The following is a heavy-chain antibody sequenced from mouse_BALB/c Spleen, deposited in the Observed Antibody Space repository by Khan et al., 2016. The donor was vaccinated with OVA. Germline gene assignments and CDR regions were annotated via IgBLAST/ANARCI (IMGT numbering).Heavy chain of an antibody. CDR1: GFTFSSYS. CDR3: ASHLTGSFAY. J-gene: IGHJ3*01. V-gene: IGHV5-6*01. Sequence: EVELVESGGDLVKPGGSLKLSCAASGFTFSSYSMSWVRQTPDKRLEWVATISSGGDYTYYPDSVKGRFTISRDNAKTTLYLQMSSLKSEDTAMCYCASHLTGSFAYWGQGTLVTVSA. D-gene: IGHD4-1*01. CDR2: ISSGGDYT.